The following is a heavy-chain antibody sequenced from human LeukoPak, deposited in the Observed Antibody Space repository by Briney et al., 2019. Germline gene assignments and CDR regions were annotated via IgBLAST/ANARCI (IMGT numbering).Heavy chain of an antibody. V-gene: IGHV3-66*01. CDR3: ARGQVSRAPVWFGVVLDY. D-gene: IGHD3-10*01. Sequence: GGSLRLSCAASGFTVSSNYMSWVRQAPGKGLEWVSVIYSGGSTYYADSVKGRFTISRDNAKNSLYLQMNSLRAEDTAVYYCARGQVSRAPVWFGVVLDYWGQGTLVTVSS. J-gene: IGHJ4*02. CDR1: GFTVSSNY. CDR2: IYSGGST.